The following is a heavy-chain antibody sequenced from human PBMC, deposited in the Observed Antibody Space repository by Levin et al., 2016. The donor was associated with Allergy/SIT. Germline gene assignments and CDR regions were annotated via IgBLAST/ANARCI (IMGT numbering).Heavy chain of an antibody. D-gene: IGHD5-18*01. CDR2: ISYDGSNK. Sequence: VRQAPGKGLEWVAVISYDGSNKYYADSVKGRFTISRDNSKNTLYLQMNSLRAEDTAVYFCARHRRGYNYAYEDYWGQGTLVTVSS. J-gene: IGHJ4*02. CDR3: ARHRRGYNYAYEDY. V-gene: IGHV3-33*05.